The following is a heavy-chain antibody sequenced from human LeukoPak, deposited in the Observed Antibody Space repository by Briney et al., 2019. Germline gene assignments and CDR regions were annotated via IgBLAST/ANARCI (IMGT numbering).Heavy chain of an antibody. Sequence: PGGSLRLSCAASGFTFSSYAMSWVRQAPGKGLEWVSAISGSGGSTYYADSVKGRFTISRDNSKNTLYLQMNSLRAEDTAVYYCAKDYYYDSSGYYCYFDYWGRGTLVTVSS. CDR2: ISGSGGST. D-gene: IGHD3-22*01. J-gene: IGHJ2*01. CDR1: GFTFSSYA. V-gene: IGHV3-23*01. CDR3: AKDYYYDSSGYYCYFDY.